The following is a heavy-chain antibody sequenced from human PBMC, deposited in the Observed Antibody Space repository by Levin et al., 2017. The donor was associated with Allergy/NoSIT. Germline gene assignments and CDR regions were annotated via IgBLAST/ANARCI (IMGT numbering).Heavy chain of an antibody. D-gene: IGHD5-12*01. CDR3: TRVLRFYYDYCMDG. V-gene: IGHV3-33*01. Sequence: GGSLRLSCAASGFTFSSYGMHWVRQAPGKGLEWVAVIWDDGYKKYYADSVKGRFTISRDNSKNTLYLQMNSLRAEDTAVYYCTRVLRFYYDYCMDGWGKGTTVTVSS. J-gene: IGHJ6*03. CDR2: IWDDGYKK. CDR1: GFTFSSYG.